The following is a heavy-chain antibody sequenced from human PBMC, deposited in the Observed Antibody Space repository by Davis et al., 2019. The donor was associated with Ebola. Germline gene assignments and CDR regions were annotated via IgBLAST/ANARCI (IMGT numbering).Heavy chain of an antibody. CDR2: ISPHNGNT. D-gene: IGHD2-8*01. CDR3: ARDSFCTYGVCNDRDFDY. J-gene: IGHJ4*02. V-gene: IGHV1-18*04. CDR1: GYPFTSSG. Sequence: AASVKVSCKASGYPFTSSGVTWVRQAPGQGLQWMGWISPHNGNTKYPQKFQGRLTMTTDTSTRTAYMELRSLRSDDTAIYYCARDSFCTYGVCNDRDFDYWGQGTLVTVSS.